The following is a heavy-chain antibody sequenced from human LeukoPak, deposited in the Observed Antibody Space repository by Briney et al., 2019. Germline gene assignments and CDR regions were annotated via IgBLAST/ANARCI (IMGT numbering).Heavy chain of an antibody. D-gene: IGHD1-26*01. CDR2: INSDGSST. V-gene: IGHV3-74*01. CDR3: AKDTGSYRYFDN. Sequence: GGSLRLSCAASGFTFSSYWMHWVRQAPGKGLVWVSRINSDGSSTSYADSVKGRFTISRDNSKNTLYLQMNSLRAEDTAVYYCAKDTGSYRYFDNWGQGTLVTVSS. CDR1: GFTFSSYW. J-gene: IGHJ4*02.